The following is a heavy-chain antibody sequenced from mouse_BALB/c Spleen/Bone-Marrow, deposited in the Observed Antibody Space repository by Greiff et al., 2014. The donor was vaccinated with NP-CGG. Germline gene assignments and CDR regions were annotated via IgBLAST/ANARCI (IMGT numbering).Heavy chain of an antibody. Sequence: VQLQQSGAELVRPGASVKLSCRTSGYTFTGYWMNWVKQRPEQGLEWIGRIDPYDSETHYNQKFKVKAILTVDKSPSTAYMQLSSLTSEDSAVYYCAYGSSFGFAYWGQGTLVTVSA. CDR2: IDPYDSET. CDR1: GYTFTGYW. CDR3: AYGSSFGFAY. D-gene: IGHD1-1*01. V-gene: IGHV1-74*01. J-gene: IGHJ3*01.